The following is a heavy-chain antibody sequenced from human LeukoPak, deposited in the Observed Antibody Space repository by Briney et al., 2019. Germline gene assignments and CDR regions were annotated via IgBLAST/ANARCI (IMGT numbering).Heavy chain of an antibody. Sequence: SETLSLTCTVSGGSISSYYWSWIRQPPGKGLEWIGYIYYSGSTNYNPSLKSRVTISVDTSKNQFSLKLSSVTAADTAVYYCARAPIAAAGVWFDPWGQGTLVTVSS. D-gene: IGHD6-13*01. J-gene: IGHJ5*02. CDR3: ARAPIAAAGVWFDP. CDR1: GGSISSYY. CDR2: IYYSGST. V-gene: IGHV4-59*01.